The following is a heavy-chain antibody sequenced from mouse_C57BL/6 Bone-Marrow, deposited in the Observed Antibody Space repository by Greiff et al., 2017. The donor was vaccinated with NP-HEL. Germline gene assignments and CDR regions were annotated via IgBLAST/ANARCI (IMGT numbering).Heavy chain of an antibody. J-gene: IGHJ3*01. D-gene: IGHD1-1*01. CDR2: IYPRSGNT. Sequence: QVQLQQSGAELARPGASVKLSCKASGYTFTSYGISWVKQSTGQGLEWIGEIYPRSGNTYYNEKFKGKATLTADKSSSTAYMELRSLTSEDSAVYFCARVLNYYGSSYAWFAYWGQGTLVTVSA. CDR3: ARVLNYYGSSYAWFAY. V-gene: IGHV1-81*01. CDR1: GYTFTSYG.